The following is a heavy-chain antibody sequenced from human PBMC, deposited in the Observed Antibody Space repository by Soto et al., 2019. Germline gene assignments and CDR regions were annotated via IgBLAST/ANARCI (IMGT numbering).Heavy chain of an antibody. CDR2: MNPNSGNT. CDR3: ARKTSYGSGSYLESGAFDI. D-gene: IGHD3-10*01. J-gene: IGHJ3*02. Sequence: GASVKVSCKASGYTFTSNDINWVRQATGQGLEWMGWMNPNSGNTGYAQKFQGRVTMTRDTATSTAYMELSSLRSEDTAVYYCARKTSYGSGSYLESGAFDIWGQGTMVTVSS. CDR1: GYTFTSND. V-gene: IGHV1-8*01.